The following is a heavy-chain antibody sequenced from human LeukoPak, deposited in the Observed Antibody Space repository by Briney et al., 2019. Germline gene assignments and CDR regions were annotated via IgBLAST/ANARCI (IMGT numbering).Heavy chain of an antibody. CDR1: GFTLSRYA. Sequence: GGSLRLSCAASGFTLSRYATHWVRQAPGKGLEWVAFLQSDGNNRYYADSVKGRFTISRDNSKNTLFLQMGSLRAEDTAVYYCAKNWATYYFDYWGQGTLVTVSS. D-gene: IGHD3-16*01. CDR2: LQSDGNNR. V-gene: IGHV3-30*02. CDR3: AKNWATYYFDY. J-gene: IGHJ4*02.